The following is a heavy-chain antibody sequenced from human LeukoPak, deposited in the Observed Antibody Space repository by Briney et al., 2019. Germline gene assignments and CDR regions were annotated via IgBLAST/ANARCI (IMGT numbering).Heavy chain of an antibody. Sequence: SGGSLRLSCAASGFTFSSYSMNWVRQAPGKGLEWVSSISSSSSYIYYADSVKGRFTISRDNAKNSLYLQMNSLRAEDTAMYYCARVLSGYSRYFDLWGRGTLVTVSS. V-gene: IGHV3-21*01. CDR2: ISSSSSYI. CDR3: ARVLSGYSRYFDL. D-gene: IGHD3-22*01. J-gene: IGHJ2*01. CDR1: GFTFSSYS.